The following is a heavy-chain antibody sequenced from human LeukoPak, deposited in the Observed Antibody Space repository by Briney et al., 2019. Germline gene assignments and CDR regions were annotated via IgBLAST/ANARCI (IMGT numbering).Heavy chain of an antibody. J-gene: IGHJ4*02. Sequence: PGGSLRLSCAASGFSFSSYGMHWVRQAPGKGLEWVTFIRYDGSDEYYADSVKGRFTISGDNSQNTLYLQMNSLRAEDTAVYYWAKGGGSTVTTSHWGQGTLVTVSS. V-gene: IGHV3-30*02. CDR3: AKGGGSTVTTSH. CDR1: GFSFSSYG. D-gene: IGHD4-17*01. CDR2: IRYDGSDE.